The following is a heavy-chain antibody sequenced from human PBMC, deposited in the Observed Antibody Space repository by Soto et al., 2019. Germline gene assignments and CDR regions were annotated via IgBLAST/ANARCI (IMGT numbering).Heavy chain of an antibody. D-gene: IGHD1-26*01. CDR1: GFTLNNYF. Sequence: SCAASGFTLNNYFMSWVRQAPGKGLEWVANIKQDGSEIYYVDSVKGRFTISRDNAKNSLYLQMSGLRAEDTAVYYCARNWREDYYGMDVWGQGTTVTVSS. V-gene: IGHV3-7*03. CDR3: ARNWREDYYGMDV. CDR2: IKQDGSEI. J-gene: IGHJ6*02.